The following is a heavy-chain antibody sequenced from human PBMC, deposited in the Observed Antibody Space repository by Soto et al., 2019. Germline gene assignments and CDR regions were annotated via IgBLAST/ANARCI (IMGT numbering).Heavy chain of an antibody. J-gene: IGHJ2*01. CDR3: AREIIPLTTDWYFDL. CDR1: GGSISGGGYY. D-gene: IGHD4-17*01. Sequence: QVQLQESGPGLVKPSETLSLTCTVSGGSISGGGYYWSWIRQPPGKGLAWIGYTYDSGSTYYNPSLKSRISISIATSNNQFSLRLTSVTAADTAVYYCAREIIPLTTDWYFDLWGRGTLVTVSS. V-gene: IGHV4-30-4*01. CDR2: TYDSGST.